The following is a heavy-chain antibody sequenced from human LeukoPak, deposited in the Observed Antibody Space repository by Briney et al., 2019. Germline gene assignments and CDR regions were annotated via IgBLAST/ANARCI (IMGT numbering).Heavy chain of an antibody. CDR2: ISYDGSNK. CDR1: GFTFSSYA. V-gene: IGHV3-30*04. J-gene: IGHJ4*02. D-gene: IGHD2-2*01. CDR3: ARLKLLWSNYFDY. Sequence: GGSLRLSCAASGFTFSSYAMHWVRQAPGKGLDWVAVISYDGSNKYYADSVKGRFTISRDNSKNTLYLQMNSLRAEDTAVYYCARLKLLWSNYFDYWGQGTLVTVSS.